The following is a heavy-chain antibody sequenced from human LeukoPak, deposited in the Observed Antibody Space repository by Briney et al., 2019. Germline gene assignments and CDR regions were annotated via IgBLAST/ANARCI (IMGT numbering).Heavy chain of an antibody. CDR2: IYNGGTT. V-gene: IGHV3-66*01. Sequence: GGSLRLSCAASGFTVSSNYMSWVRQAPGKGLKWVSIIYNGGTTYYSDSVRGRFTISRDSSKNTLYLQMNSLRAEDTAVYYCASYGLEMPRIGYFDYWGQGTLVTVSS. J-gene: IGHJ4*02. D-gene: IGHD5-24*01. CDR3: ASYGLEMPRIGYFDY. CDR1: GFTVSSNY.